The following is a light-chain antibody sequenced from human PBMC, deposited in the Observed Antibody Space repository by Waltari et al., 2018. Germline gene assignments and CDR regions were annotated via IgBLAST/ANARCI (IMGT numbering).Light chain of an antibody. J-gene: IGKJ2*01. CDR1: KSVGNN. CDR2: ATS. CDR3: QQYNEWPYT. Sequence: ETIMTQSPGTLSVSPGERATLACRASKSVGNNVACYPQTPGQAPRLLIYATSSRGTGIPARFFGSGSGPDFTLTITSLQSEDFVVYYCQQYNEWPYTFGQGTRVDIK. V-gene: IGKV3-15*01.